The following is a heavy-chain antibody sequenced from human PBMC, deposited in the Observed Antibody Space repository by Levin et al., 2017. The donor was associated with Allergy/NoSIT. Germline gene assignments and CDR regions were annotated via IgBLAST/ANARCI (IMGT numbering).Heavy chain of an antibody. CDR2: ISYSGNT. V-gene: IGHV4-39*01. D-gene: IGHD5-12*01. J-gene: IGHJ4*02. CDR1: GDSIIGSDDF. Sequence: TGGSLRLSCSVSGDSIIGSDDFWGWIRQPPGEGLEWIGSISYSGNTYYNASLQSRVTIAVDTSRNQFFLKLMSLTAADTAVYFCARVRGSRAYGADFDSWGQGTLVTVSS. CDR3: ARVRGSRAYGADFDS.